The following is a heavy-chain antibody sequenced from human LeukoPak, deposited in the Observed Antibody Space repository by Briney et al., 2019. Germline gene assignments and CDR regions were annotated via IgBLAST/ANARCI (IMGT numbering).Heavy chain of an antibody. V-gene: IGHV4-61*08. CDR3: ARARRDEYYFDY. CDR1: GDPVSSGGYY. Sequence: SETLSLTCTVSGDPVSSGGYYWSWIRQPPGKGLEWIGYIYYSGSTNYNPSLKSRVTISVDTSKNQFSLKLNSVTAADTAVYYCARARRDEYYFDYWGQGTLVTVSS. D-gene: IGHD2-21*02. CDR2: IYYSGST. J-gene: IGHJ4*02.